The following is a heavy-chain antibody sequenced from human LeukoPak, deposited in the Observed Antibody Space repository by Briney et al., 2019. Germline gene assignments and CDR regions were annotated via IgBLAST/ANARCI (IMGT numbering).Heavy chain of an antibody. J-gene: IGHJ6*03. D-gene: IGHD2/OR15-2a*01. CDR3: AKVVSFSGHYYYYYMDV. Sequence: GGSLRLSCAASGFTFSNAWMSWVRQAPGKGLEWVGRIKSKTDGGTTDYAAPVKGRFTISRDDSKNTLYLQMNSLRAEDTAVYYCAKVVSFSGHYYYYYMDVWGKGTTVTVSS. CDR2: IKSKTDGGTT. V-gene: IGHV3-15*01. CDR1: GFTFSNAW.